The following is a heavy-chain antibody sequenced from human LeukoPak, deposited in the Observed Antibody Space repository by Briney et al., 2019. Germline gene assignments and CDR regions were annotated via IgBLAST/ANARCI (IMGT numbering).Heavy chain of an antibody. CDR3: ARDDTVTRVPFDY. CDR1: GFTFSSYE. Sequence: GGSLRLSCIVSGFTFSSYEMNWVRQAPGKGLEWVSYINNSGNTTYYADSVKGRFTISRDNAKNSLHLQMNSLRVDDTAVYYCARDDTVTRVPFDYWGQGTLVTVSS. V-gene: IGHV3-48*03. CDR2: INNSGNTT. D-gene: IGHD4-17*01. J-gene: IGHJ4*02.